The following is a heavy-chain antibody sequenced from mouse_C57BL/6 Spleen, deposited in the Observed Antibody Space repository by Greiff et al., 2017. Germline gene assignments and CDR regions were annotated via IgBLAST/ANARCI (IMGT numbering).Heavy chain of an antibody. V-gene: IGHV1-61*01. CDR3: ARSEDYYGSSHWYFDV. CDR1: GYTFTSYW. J-gene: IGHJ1*03. Sequence: VQLQQPGAELVRPGSSVKLSCKASGYTFTSYWMDWVKQRPGQGLEWIGNIYPSDSETHYNQKFKDKATLTVDKSSSTAYMQLSSLTSEDSAVYYCARSEDYYGSSHWYFDVWGTGTTVTVSS. D-gene: IGHD1-1*01. CDR2: IYPSDSET.